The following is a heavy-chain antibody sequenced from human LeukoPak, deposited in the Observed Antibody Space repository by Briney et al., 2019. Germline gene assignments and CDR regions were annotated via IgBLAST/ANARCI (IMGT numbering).Heavy chain of an antibody. CDR1: GGSISSYY. V-gene: IGHV4-4*07. J-gene: IGHJ6*03. CDR2: IYTSGST. Sequence: PSETLSLTCTVSGGSISSYYWSWIRQPAGKGLEWIGRIYTSGSTNYNPSLKSQVTMSVDTSKNQFSLKLSSVTAADTAVYYCARVRLQLLYRNYYYYYMDVWGKGTTVTVSS. D-gene: IGHD2-2*02. CDR3: ARVRLQLLYRNYYYYYMDV.